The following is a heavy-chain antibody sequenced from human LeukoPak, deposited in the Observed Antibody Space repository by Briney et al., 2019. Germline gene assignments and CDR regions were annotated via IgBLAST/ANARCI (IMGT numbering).Heavy chain of an antibody. D-gene: IGHD2-2*02. CDR2: IWYDGSNK. CDR3: AKDSAGYCSSPSCYIFDY. CDR1: GFTFSSYG. J-gene: IGHJ4*02. Sequence: GRSLRLSCAASGFTFSSYGMHWVRQAPGKGLEWVAVIWYDGSNKYYADSVKGRFTISRDNSKNTLYLQMNSLRAEDTAVYYCAKDSAGYCSSPSCYIFDYWGQGTLVTVSS. V-gene: IGHV3-33*06.